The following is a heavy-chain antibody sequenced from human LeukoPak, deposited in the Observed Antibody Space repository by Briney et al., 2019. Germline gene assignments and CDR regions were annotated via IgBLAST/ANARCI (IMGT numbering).Heavy chain of an antibody. Sequence: GGSLRLSCAASGFTFSSYGMHWVRQAPGKGLEWLAVIWYDGSNIYYADPVKGRFAISRDNSKNTLYLQINSLRAEDTAIYYCACPRGWHGYGAYDIWGQGTIITVSS. J-gene: IGHJ3*02. D-gene: IGHD6-19*01. CDR1: GFTFSSYG. CDR3: ACPRGWHGYGAYDI. CDR2: IWYDGSNI. V-gene: IGHV3-33*01.